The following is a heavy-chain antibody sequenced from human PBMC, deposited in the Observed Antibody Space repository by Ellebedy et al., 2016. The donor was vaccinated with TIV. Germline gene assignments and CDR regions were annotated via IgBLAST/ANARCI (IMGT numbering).Heavy chain of an antibody. CDR3: ARVRPINLLYSSSSYWFGP. CDR1: GGSFRGYS. J-gene: IGHJ5*02. CDR2: ISHNGNT. Sequence: SETLSLTXAVYGGSFRGYSWSWIRQPPGRGLEWIGEISHNGNTNYKPSLKSRVTISVDTSRNQFTLNLTSVTAADTAVYYCARVRPINLLYSSSSYWFGPWGQGTLVTVSS. D-gene: IGHD6-6*01. V-gene: IGHV4-34*01.